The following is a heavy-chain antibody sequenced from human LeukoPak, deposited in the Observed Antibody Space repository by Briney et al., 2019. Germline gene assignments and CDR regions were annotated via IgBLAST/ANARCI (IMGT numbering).Heavy chain of an antibody. CDR2: IYTSGST. Sequence: PSETLSLTCTVSGGSISSYYWSWIRQPAGKGLEWIGRIYTSGSTNYNPSLKSRVTMSVDTSKNQFSLKLSSVTAADTAVYYCARGSSPVVPTGKVGAFDIWGQGTMVTVSS. V-gene: IGHV4-4*07. J-gene: IGHJ3*02. D-gene: IGHD2-2*01. CDR1: GGSISSYY. CDR3: ARGSSPVVPTGKVGAFDI.